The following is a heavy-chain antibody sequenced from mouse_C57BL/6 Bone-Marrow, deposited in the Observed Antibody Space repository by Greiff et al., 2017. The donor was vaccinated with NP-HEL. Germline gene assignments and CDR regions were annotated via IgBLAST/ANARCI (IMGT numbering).Heavy chain of an antibody. J-gene: IGHJ3*01. CDR3: TRFYYGSSYWCAY. Sequence: VQLQQSGAELVRPGASVTLSCKASGYTFTDYEMHWVKQTPVNGLEWIGAIDPETGGTAYNQKFKGKAILTADKSSSTAYMELRSLTSEDSAVYYCTRFYYGSSYWCAYWGQGTLVTVSA. CDR1: GYTFTDYE. CDR2: IDPETGGT. D-gene: IGHD1-1*01. V-gene: IGHV1-15*01.